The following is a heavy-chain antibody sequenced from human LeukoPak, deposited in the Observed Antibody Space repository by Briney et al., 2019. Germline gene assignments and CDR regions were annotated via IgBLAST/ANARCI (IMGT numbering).Heavy chain of an antibody. CDR3: ANLGGTMTALLRF. CDR2: ISGSGGST. D-gene: IGHD5-12*01. CDR1: GFTFSSYA. V-gene: IGHV3-23*01. Sequence: TGGSLRLSCAASGFTFSSYAMSWVRQAPGKGLEWVSAISGSGGSTYYADSVKGRFTISRDNSKNTLFLQINNVRADDTAVYYCANLGGTMTALLRFWGQGTLVTVSS. J-gene: IGHJ4*02.